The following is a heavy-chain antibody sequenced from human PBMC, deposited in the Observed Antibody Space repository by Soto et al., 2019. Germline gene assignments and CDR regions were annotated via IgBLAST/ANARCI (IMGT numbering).Heavy chain of an antibody. CDR2: ISASGAST. CDR1: GFTFGTSA. CDR3: AKGPTIFGVVIIPQYYYGMDV. V-gene: IGHV3-23*01. D-gene: IGHD3-3*01. Sequence: PGGSLRLSCAASGFTFGTSAMSWVRQAPGKGLEWVSAISASGASTYYTDSVKGRFTVSRDNSKNTLYLQMSSLRAEDTAVYYCAKGPTIFGVVIIPQYYYGMDVWGQGTTVTVSS. J-gene: IGHJ6*02.